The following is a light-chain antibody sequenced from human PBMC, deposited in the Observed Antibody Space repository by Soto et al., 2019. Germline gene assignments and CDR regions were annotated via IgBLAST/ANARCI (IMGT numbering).Light chain of an antibody. V-gene: IGKV1-17*03. CDR1: QDISRF. Sequence: DVQMTQSPSAMSASVGDRVTITCRVSQDISRFVAWFQQKPGKAPERLIYDTSNLQPGVPSRFSGSGSGTEFTLAISGLQPEDFATYYCLQHNSYPYTFGQGTKLEIK. CDR3: LQHNSYPYT. J-gene: IGKJ2*01. CDR2: DTS.